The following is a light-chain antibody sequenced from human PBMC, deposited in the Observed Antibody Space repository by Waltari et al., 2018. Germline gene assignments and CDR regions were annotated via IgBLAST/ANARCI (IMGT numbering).Light chain of an antibody. CDR3: GTWDSSLSAVV. CDR1: SSNIGNSY. V-gene: IGLV1-51*01. CDR2: ANN. Sequence: QSVLTQPPSVSAAPGQKVTISCSGSSSNIGNSYVSWYQQLPGTAPKLLIYANNNRPSGIPCRVSGSKSGTSATLGITGLQTGDEADYYCGTWDSSLSAVVFGGGTKLTVL. J-gene: IGLJ2*01.